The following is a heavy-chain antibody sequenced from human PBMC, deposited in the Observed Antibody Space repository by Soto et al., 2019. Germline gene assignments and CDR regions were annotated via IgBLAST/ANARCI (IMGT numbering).Heavy chain of an antibody. V-gene: IGHV1-69*08. CDR2: IIPSPART. Sequence: QVQLVQSGAELRKPGTAVKLSCKASGGTFSNSPISWVRQIPGQGPEWMGRIIPSPARTIYSRKFRGRVTLTADKSTQTVYMTLSSLTTEDSGVYYCARDQVGASSLDYWGQGTRVTVSS. CDR3: ARDQVGASSLDY. J-gene: IGHJ4*02. CDR1: GGTFSNSP. D-gene: IGHD1-26*01.